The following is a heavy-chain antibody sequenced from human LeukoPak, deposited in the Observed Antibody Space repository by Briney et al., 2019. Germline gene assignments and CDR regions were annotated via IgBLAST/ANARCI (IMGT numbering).Heavy chain of an antibody. D-gene: IGHD3-22*01. CDR2: IDHSGTT. Sequence: SETLSLTCAVYGGSFSTYSWCWIRQPPGKGLEWLGEIDHSGTTNYNPSLKSRITISIDTSKKQFSLKLNSVTAADTAVYYCARGGESSGYYHVFDYWGQGTLVTVSS. J-gene: IGHJ4*02. V-gene: IGHV4-34*01. CDR3: ARGGESSGYYHVFDY. CDR1: GGSFSTYS.